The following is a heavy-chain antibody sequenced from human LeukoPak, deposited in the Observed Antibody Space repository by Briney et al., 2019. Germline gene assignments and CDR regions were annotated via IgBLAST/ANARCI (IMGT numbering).Heavy chain of an antibody. CDR1: GVSISSYY. CDR2: IYNSGST. Sequence: SETLSLTCTVSGVSISSYYWSWIRQPPGKGLEWIGYIYNSGSTNYNPSLKSRVTISVDTSKNQFSLKLSSVTAADTAVYYCASGWYLRHIDYWGQGTLVTVSS. D-gene: IGHD6-19*01. V-gene: IGHV4-59*12. CDR3: ASGWYLRHIDY. J-gene: IGHJ4*02.